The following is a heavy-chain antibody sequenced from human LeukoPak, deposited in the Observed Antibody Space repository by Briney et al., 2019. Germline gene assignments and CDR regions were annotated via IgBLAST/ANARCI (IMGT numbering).Heavy chain of an antibody. D-gene: IGHD5-24*01. Sequence: GGSLRLSCAASGFTFSSYGMSWVRQAPGKGLEWVSVVTGSGGSTYYADSVKGRFTISRDNSKSTLYLQMNSLRVEDTAIYYCAKGGPQFFDYWGQGTLVTVSS. CDR2: VTGSGGST. J-gene: IGHJ4*02. V-gene: IGHV3-23*01. CDR3: AKGGPQFFDY. CDR1: GFTFSSYG.